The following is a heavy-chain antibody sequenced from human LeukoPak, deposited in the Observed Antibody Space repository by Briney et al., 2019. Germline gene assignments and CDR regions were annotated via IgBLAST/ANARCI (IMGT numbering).Heavy chain of an antibody. J-gene: IGHJ5*02. D-gene: IGHD2-2*02. CDR3: ARRFIPKYYNWFDP. V-gene: IGHV4-4*02. CDR1: GGSISSSNW. Sequence: SETLSLTCAVSGGSISSSNWWSWVRQPPGKGLEWIGEIYHSGSTNYNPSLKSRVTISVDTSKNEVSLKATSVTAADTAVYYCARRFIPKYYNWFDPWGQGTLVTVSS. CDR2: IYHSGST.